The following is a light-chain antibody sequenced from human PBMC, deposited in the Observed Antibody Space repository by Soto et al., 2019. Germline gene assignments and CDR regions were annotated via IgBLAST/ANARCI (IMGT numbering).Light chain of an antibody. CDR2: GAS. J-gene: IGKJ3*01. CDR3: QKYNGAPLS. Sequence: DIPMTQSPSSLSASVGDRVTITCRASQDISNFLVWFQQKPGKVPNLLIYGASTLQSGVPSRFSGSVSGTDFTLTISSLQPEDVATSFCQKYNGAPLSFCAGTTVDIK. CDR1: QDISNF. V-gene: IGKV1-27*01.